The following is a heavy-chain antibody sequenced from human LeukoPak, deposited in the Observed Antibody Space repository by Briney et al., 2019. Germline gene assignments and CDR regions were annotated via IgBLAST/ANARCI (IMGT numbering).Heavy chain of an antibody. Sequence: PSETLSLTCTVSGGSISSYYWSWIRQPPGKGLEWIGYIYYSGSTNYNPSLKSRVTISVDTSKNQFSLKLSSVTAADTAVYYCARDCRSTNCYTDYWGQGTLVTVSS. CDR2: IYYSGST. D-gene: IGHD2-2*01. J-gene: IGHJ4*02. CDR1: GGSISSYY. CDR3: ARDCRSTNCYTDY. V-gene: IGHV4-59*12.